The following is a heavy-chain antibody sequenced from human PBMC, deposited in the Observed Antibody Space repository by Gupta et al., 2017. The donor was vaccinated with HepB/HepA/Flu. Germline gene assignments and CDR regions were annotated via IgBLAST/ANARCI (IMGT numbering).Heavy chain of an antibody. V-gene: IGHV3-23*01. J-gene: IGHJ4*02. CDR2: ISSSGSMT. CDR1: GFPSSSSA. CDR3: AKVASYPFY. D-gene: IGHD3-10*01. Sequence: EVQLLESGGGLVQSGGSLRLSCAASGFPSSSSAMTWVRQAPGKGLEWVSFISSSGSMTDYADSVKGRFTISRDNSKNTLYLQMDTLRAEDTAVYYCAKVASYPFYWGQGTLVTVAS.